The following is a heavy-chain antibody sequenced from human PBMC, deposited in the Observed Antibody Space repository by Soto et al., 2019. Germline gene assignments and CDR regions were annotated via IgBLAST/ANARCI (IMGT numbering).Heavy chain of an antibody. D-gene: IGHD3-22*01. J-gene: IGHJ3*02. Sequence: PSETLSLTCTVSARSISSSSYYWGWIRQPPGKGLEWIGSIYYSGSTYYNSSLKRRVTISVATSKNQFSLKLSSVTAADTAVYYCVIRAKDYDSRDDAFDIWGQGTMVTVSS. CDR3: VIRAKDYDSRDDAFDI. V-gene: IGHV4-39*01. CDR2: IYYSGST. CDR1: ARSISSSSYY.